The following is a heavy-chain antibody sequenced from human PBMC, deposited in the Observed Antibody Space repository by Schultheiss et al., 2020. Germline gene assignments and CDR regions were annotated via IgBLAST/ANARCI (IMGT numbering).Heavy chain of an antibody. J-gene: IGHJ5*02. D-gene: IGHD3-10*01. Sequence: GGSLRLSCAASGFTFSSYAMGWVRQAPGKGLEWVSYISSSSSTIYYADSVKGRFTISRDNAKNSLYLQMNSLRAEDTAVYYCAKGKRTWGQGTLVNVSS. V-gene: IGHV3-48*01. CDR3: AKGKRT. CDR2: ISSSSSTI. CDR1: GFTFSSYA.